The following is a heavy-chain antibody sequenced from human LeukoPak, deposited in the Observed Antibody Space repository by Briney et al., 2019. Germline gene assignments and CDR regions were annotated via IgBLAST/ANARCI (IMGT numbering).Heavy chain of an antibody. D-gene: IGHD1-26*01. J-gene: IGHJ3*02. CDR1: GFTFDDYT. CDR3: AKDRRLSGSFYHDAFDI. Sequence: GGSLRLSCAASGFTFDDYTMHWVRQAPGKGLEWVSLISWDGGSTYYADSVEGRFTISRDNSKNSLYLQMNSLRTEDTALYYCAKDRRLSGSFYHDAFDIWGQGTMVTVSS. V-gene: IGHV3-43*01. CDR2: ISWDGGST.